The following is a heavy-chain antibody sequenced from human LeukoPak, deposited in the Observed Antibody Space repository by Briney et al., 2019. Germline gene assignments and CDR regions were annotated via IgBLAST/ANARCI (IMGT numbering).Heavy chain of an antibody. J-gene: IGHJ4*02. Sequence: SSETLSLTCTVSGGSISSYYWSWIRQPAGKGLEWIGRIYTSGSTNYNPSLKSRVTMSVDTSKNQFSLKLTSVTAADTAVYYCTRHYSSGWDFDYWGQGTLVTVSS. CDR1: GGSISSYY. V-gene: IGHV4-4*07. D-gene: IGHD6-19*01. CDR2: IYTSGST. CDR3: TRHYSSGWDFDY.